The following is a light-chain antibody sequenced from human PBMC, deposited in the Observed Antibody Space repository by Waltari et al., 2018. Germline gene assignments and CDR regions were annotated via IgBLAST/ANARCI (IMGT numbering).Light chain of an antibody. J-gene: IGLJ3*02. CDR2: EVS. CDR3: SSYTIITTLV. Sequence: QSALTQPASVSGSPGHSITTSCTGTSTDVGRFTHSPWYQHHPGKAPKLLLYEVSNRPSGVSNRFSGSKSGNTASLTISGLQAEDEADYYCSSYTIITTLVFGGGTKLTVL. V-gene: IGLV2-14*01. CDR1: STDVGRFTH.